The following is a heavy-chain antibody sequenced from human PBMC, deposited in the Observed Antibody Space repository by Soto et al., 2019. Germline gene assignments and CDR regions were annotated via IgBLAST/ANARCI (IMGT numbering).Heavy chain of an antibody. CDR1: GFTFSNSW. V-gene: IGHV3-7*03. CDR2: IKEDGSEK. CDR3: TRKRFGMEV. Sequence: PGGSLRLSCAASGFTFSNSWMSLVRQAPGKGLEWVANIKEDGSEKDYVDPVKGRFTITRDNAKNSLYLQMNNLRAEDTAVYFCTRKRFGMEVWGEGTKVAVSS. J-gene: IGHJ6*04.